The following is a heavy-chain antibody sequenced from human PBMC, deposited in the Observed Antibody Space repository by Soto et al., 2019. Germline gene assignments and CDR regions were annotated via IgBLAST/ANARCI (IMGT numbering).Heavy chain of an antibody. V-gene: IGHV3-7*01. CDR3: GTDLYY. J-gene: IGHJ4*02. Sequence: PGGSLRLSCAASGLTFSTYWMSWVRQAPGKGLEWVANINQDGSQKYYVDSVKGRFTISRDNAKNSLYLQMNSLTAEDTAVYYCGTDLYYWGQGTLVTVSS. CDR2: INQDGSQK. CDR1: GLTFSTYW. D-gene: IGHD2-8*02.